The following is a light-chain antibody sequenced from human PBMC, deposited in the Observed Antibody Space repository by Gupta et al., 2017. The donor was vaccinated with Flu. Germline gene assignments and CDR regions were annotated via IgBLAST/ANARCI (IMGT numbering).Light chain of an antibody. CDR3: QQDVRSPIA. Sequence: LGGRAAINCSSSKRSLEKSDGKHYLAWYQQRPGQPPRRLIYRASTRDSGVPDRFSGSGSGTDFTLNISRVEAEDVGIYYCQQDVRSPIAFGQGTQVEIK. J-gene: IGKJ5*01. CDR1: KRSLEKSDGKHY. CDR2: RAS. V-gene: IGKV4-1*01.